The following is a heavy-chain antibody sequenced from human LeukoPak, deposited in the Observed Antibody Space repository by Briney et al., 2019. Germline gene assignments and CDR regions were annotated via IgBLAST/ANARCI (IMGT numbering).Heavy chain of an antibody. J-gene: IGHJ4*02. CDR2: ISYDGSNK. Sequence: PGGSLGLSCAASGFTFSSYAMHWVRQAPGKGLEWVAVISYDGSNKYYADSVKGRFTISRDNSKNTLYLQMNSLRAEDTAVYYCARDGENYDSSGYYYSSFDYWGQGTLVTVSS. D-gene: IGHD3-22*01. V-gene: IGHV3-30-3*01. CDR1: GFTFSSYA. CDR3: ARDGENYDSSGYYYSSFDY.